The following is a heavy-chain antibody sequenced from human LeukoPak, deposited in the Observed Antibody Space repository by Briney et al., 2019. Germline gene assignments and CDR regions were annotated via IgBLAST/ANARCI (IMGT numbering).Heavy chain of an antibody. CDR3: ARHKSGNYPPYFFDY. Sequence: GGSLRLSCAASGFTFSNYWMNWVRQAPGKGLECLANIKQDGSETYYADSVKGRFTISRDNAKNSLYLQMNSLRAEDTAVYYCARHKSGNYPPYFFDYWGLGTLVTVSS. CDR2: IKQDGSET. J-gene: IGHJ4*02. D-gene: IGHD1-26*01. V-gene: IGHV3-7*01. CDR1: GFTFSNYW.